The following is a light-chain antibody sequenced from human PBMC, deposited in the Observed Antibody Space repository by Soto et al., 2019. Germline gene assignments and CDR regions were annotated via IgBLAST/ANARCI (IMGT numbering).Light chain of an antibody. CDR1: NIGSKS. V-gene: IGLV3-21*04. CDR2: YDS. CDR3: QVWDSSSDHLV. J-gene: IGLJ2*01. Sequence: YELTQPPSVSVAPGKTARITCGGNNIGSKSVHWYQQKPGQAPVLVIYYDSDRPSGIPERFSGSNSGNTATLTISRVEAGDEADYYCQVWDSSSDHLVFGGGTQLTVL.